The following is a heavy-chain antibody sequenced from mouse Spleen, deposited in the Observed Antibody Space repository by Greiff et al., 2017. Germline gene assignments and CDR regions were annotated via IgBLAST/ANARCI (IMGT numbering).Heavy chain of an antibody. D-gene: IGHD1-1*02. CDR3: ARIYYGNSDY. CDR2: IDPENGNT. Sequence: VQLQQSGAELVRPGALVKLSCKASGFNIKDYYMHWVKQRPEQGLEWIGWIDPENGNTIYDPKFQGKASITADTSSNTAYLQLSSLTSEDTAVYYCARIYYGNSDYWGQGTTLTVSS. J-gene: IGHJ2*01. CDR1: GFNIKDYY. V-gene: IGHV14-1*02.